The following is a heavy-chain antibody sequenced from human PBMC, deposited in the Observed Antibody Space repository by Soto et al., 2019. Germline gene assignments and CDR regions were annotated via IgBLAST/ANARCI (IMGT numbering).Heavy chain of an antibody. V-gene: IGHV3-23*01. CDR1: GFTFGSYV. CDR3: AKLYYHDSTGFFRHFDY. Sequence: PGGSLRLSCAASGFTFGSYVMSWVRQAPGRGLELVSVISANGAGTKYADSVKGRFTISRDNSRNTMYLQMNSLRAEDTAIYYCAKLYYHDSTGFFRHFDYWGQGTQVTVSS. J-gene: IGHJ4*02. D-gene: IGHD3-22*01. CDR2: ISANGAGT.